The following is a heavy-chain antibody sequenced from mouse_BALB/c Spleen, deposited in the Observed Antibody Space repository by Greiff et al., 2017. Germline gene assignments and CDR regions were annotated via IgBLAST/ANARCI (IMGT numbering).Heavy chain of an antibody. Sequence: VKLQESGAELMKPGASVKISCKATGYTFSSYWIEWVKQRPGHGLEWIGEILPGSGSTNYNEKFKGKATFTADTSSNTAYMQLSSLTSEDSAVYISARCGVDALWVAYWGDGGLVTVSA. CDR2: ILPGSGST. CDR1: GYTFSSYW. V-gene: IGHV1-9*01. D-gene: IGHD1-1*01. CDR3: ARCGVDALWVAY. J-gene: IGHJ3*01.